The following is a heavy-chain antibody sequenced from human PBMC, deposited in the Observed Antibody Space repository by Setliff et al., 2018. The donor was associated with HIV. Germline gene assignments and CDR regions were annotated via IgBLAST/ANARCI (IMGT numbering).Heavy chain of an antibody. V-gene: IGHV5-51*01. CDR3: ARRQDSSGYKLYNGDAFDI. J-gene: IGHJ3*02. CDR2: IYPGDSDT. D-gene: IGHD3-22*01. Sequence: GESLKISCKGSGYSFTSYWIGWVRQMPGKGLEWMGIIYPGDSDTRYSPSFQGQVTISADKSISTAYLQRSSLKASDTAMYYCARRQDSSGYKLYNGDAFDIWGQGTMVTVSS. CDR1: GYSFTSYW.